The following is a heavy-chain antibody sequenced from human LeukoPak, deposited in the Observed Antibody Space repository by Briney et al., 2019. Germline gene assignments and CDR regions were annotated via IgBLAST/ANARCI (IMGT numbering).Heavy chain of an antibody. CDR2: INHSGST. CDR1: GGSFSGYY. J-gene: IGHJ4*02. Sequence: KPSETLSLTCAVYGGSFSGYYWSWIRQPPGKGLEWIGEINHSGSTNYNPSLKSRVTISVGTSKNQFSLKLSSVTAADTAVYYCAREGPSPFDYWGQGTLVTVSS. CDR3: AREGPSPFDY. V-gene: IGHV4-34*01.